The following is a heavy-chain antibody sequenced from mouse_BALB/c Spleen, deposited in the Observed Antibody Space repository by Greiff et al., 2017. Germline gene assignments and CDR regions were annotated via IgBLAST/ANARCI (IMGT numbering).Heavy chain of an antibody. CDR1: GYTFTSYW. Sequence: QVQLQQPGAELVRPGASVKLSCKASGYTFTSYWINWVKQRPGQGLEWIGNIYPSDSYTNYNQKFKDKATLTVDKSSSTAYMQLSSPTSEDSAVYYCTRLKSSFDYWGQGTTLTVSS. CDR3: TRLKSSFDY. V-gene: IGHV1-69*02. J-gene: IGHJ2*01. CDR2: IYPSDSYT.